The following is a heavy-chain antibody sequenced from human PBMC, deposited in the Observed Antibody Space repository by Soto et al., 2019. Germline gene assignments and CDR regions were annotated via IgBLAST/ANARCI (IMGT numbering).Heavy chain of an antibody. V-gene: IGHV4-59*01. Sequence: PSETLSLTCTVSGGSISSYYWSWIRQPPGKGLEWIGYIYYSGSTNYNPSLKSRVTISVDTSKNQFSLKLSPVTAADTAVYYCARMVRFGDVYYGMDVWGQGTTVTVSS. CDR1: GGSISSYY. CDR2: IYYSGST. J-gene: IGHJ6*02. D-gene: IGHD3-10*01. CDR3: ARMVRFGDVYYGMDV.